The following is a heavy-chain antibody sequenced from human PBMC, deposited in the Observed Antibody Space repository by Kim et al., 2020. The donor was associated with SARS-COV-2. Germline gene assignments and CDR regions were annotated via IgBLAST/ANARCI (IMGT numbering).Heavy chain of an antibody. CDR1: GVSVASTTYF. J-gene: IGHJ4*02. CDR2: IYYDGST. Sequence: SETLSLTCTVSGVSVASTTYFWNWLRQRPGKGLEWIGYIYYDGSTNYNPSLKSRIAMSIETSKSQFSLQLTSVTAADTAVYFCASVYKRLWWLGNILAPNYFDSWGQGILVTVSS. CDR3: ASVYKRLWWLGNILAPNYFDS. D-gene: IGHD2-15*01. V-gene: IGHV4-31*03.